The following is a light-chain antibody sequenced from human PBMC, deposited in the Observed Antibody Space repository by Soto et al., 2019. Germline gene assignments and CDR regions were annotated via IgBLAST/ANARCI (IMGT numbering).Light chain of an antibody. CDR1: QSVSSSY. V-gene: IGKV3-20*01. CDR2: GAS. Sequence: EIVLTQSPGTLSLYPGERATLSCRASQSVSSSYLAWYQQKPGQAPRLLIYGASSRATGIPDRFSGSGSGTDFTLTISRLEPEDFAVYYCQQYGSSPKTFGQGGMADI. J-gene: IGKJ1*01. CDR3: QQYGSSPKT.